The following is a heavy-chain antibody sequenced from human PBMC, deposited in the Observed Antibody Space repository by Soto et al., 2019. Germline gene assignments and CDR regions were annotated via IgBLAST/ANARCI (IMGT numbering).Heavy chain of an antibody. J-gene: IGHJ3*01. D-gene: IGHD1-1*01. Sequence: GGSLRLSCAASGLSFSTYSMNWVRQAPGKGLEWVSYISSRSTTIYYADSVKGRFTISRDNAKNSLYLEMNSLRAEDTAMYYCASYNWNDVKAFDFWGQGTMVTVSS. CDR2: ISSRSTTI. CDR1: GLSFSTYS. CDR3: ASYNWNDVKAFDF. V-gene: IGHV3-48*01.